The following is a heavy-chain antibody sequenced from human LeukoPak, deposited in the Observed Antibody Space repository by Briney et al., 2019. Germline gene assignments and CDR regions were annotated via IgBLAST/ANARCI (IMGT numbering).Heavy chain of an antibody. J-gene: IGHJ4*02. CDR2: IYYSGST. V-gene: IGHV4-59*08. CDR1: GGYTSRHY. D-gene: IGHD6-13*01. CDR3: ARLPGIAAV. Sequence: SETLALICTVSGGYTSRHYWRWIRQPPGKRLEWLGYIYYSGSTTYNPSLRSRLTMSVDTSKNQISLKLISLTAADTAVYYCARLPGIAAVWGQGTQVTVSS.